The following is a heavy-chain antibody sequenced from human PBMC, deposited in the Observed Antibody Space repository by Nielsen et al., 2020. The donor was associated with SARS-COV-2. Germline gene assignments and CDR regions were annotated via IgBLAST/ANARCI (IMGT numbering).Heavy chain of an antibody. CDR2: INPTNGGT. CDR3: ARGTGYDMDV. V-gene: IGHV1-46*01. Sequence: ASVKVSCKASGYTFTNNYMHWVRQAPGQGLEWMALINPTNGGTTYAQKFLGTVTMTRDTSTSTVFMELSSLRSDDTAVYYCARGTGYDMDVWGQGTTVTVSS. D-gene: IGHD1-1*01. CDR1: GYTFTNNY. J-gene: IGHJ6*02.